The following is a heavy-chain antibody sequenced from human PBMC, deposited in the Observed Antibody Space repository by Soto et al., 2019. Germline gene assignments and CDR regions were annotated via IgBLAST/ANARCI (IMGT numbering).Heavy chain of an antibody. V-gene: IGHV3-30*18. D-gene: IGHD1-26*01. CDR1: GFTFSSYG. CDR2: ISYDGSNK. J-gene: IGHJ4*02. Sequence: GGSLRLSCAASGFTFSSYGMHWVRQAPGKGLEWVAVISYDGSNKYYADSVKGRFTISRDNSKNTLYLQMNSLRAEETAVYNWAKDSGLSSGSLDYWGQGTLVTVSS. CDR3: AKDSGLSSGSLDY.